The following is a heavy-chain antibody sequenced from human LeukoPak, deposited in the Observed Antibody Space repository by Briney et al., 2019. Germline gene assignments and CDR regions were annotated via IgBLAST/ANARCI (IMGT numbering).Heavy chain of an antibody. Sequence: GGSLRLSCAASGFTFSSYSMNWVRRAPGKGLEWVSSISSSSTYIYYADSVKGRFTISRDNAKNSLYLQMNSLRAEDTAVYYCARDGKGYCSSTSCHNPDFDYWGQGTLVTVSS. V-gene: IGHV3-21*01. J-gene: IGHJ4*02. CDR1: GFTFSSYS. CDR2: ISSSSTYI. CDR3: ARDGKGYCSSTSCHNPDFDY. D-gene: IGHD2-2*02.